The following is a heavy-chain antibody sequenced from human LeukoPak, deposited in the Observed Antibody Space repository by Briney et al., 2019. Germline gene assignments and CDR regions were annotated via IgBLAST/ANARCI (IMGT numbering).Heavy chain of an antibody. Sequence: PSETLSLTCTVSGGSISSNGFYWGWVRQSPGKGPEWIASVFYSGSTHYNPSLKSRVIISRDTSKNQFSLKVTSVTAADTAVYYCARVGTMADFDSWGQGTLVTVSS. J-gene: IGHJ4*02. V-gene: IGHV4-39*07. CDR3: ARVGTMADFDS. CDR1: GGSISSNGFY. CDR2: VFYSGST. D-gene: IGHD1-7*01.